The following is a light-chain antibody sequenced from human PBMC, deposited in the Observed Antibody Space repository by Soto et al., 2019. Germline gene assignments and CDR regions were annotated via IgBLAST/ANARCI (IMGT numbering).Light chain of an antibody. CDR1: QSVRSD. CDR2: DAS. CDR3: QQRSNWPPIT. V-gene: IGKV3-11*01. Sequence: ESVMTQSPATLSVSPGDTATLSCRASQSVRSDIAWYQQKPGQAPRLLIYDASNRATGIPARFSGSGSGTDFTLTISSLEPEDFAVYYCQQRSNWPPITFGQGTRLEIK. J-gene: IGKJ5*01.